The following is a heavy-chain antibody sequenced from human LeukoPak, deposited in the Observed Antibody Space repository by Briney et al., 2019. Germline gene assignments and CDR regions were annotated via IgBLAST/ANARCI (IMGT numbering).Heavy chain of an antibody. CDR3: ARELLGHGYNSGDFDY. CDR1: GFTFSSYG. D-gene: IGHD5-24*01. J-gene: IGHJ4*02. CDR2: IKQDGNEK. Sequence: GRSLRLSCAASGFTFSSYGMHWVRQASGKGLEWVANIKQDGNEKYYVDSVKGRFTISRDNAKNSLYLQMNSLRAEDTAVHYCARELLGHGYNSGDFDYWGQGTLVTVSS. V-gene: IGHV3-7*01.